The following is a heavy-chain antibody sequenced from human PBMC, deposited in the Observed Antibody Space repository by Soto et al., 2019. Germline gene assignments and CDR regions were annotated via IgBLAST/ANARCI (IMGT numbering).Heavy chain of an antibody. CDR2: MNPNSGNT. V-gene: IGHV1-8*01. J-gene: IGHJ3*02. D-gene: IGHD2-15*01. CDR3: ATNSLGYCSGGSCYPDAFDI. CDR1: GYTFTSYA. Sequence: ASVKVSCKASGYTFTSYAIYWVRQATGQGLEWMGWMNPNSGNTGYAQKFQGRVTMTRNTSISTAYMELSSLRSEDTAVYYCATNSLGYCSGGSCYPDAFDIWGQGTMVT.